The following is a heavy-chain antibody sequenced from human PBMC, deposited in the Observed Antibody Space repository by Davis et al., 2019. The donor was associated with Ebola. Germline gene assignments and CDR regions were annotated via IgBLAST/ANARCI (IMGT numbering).Heavy chain of an antibody. Sequence: SVKVSCKASRYTFTSYGISCVLHAPRQGLEWMGWLSAYNGNTNYAQKLQGRVTMTTDTSTSTAYMELRSLRSDDTAVYYCARAQFPTTSDHWGQGTLVTVSS. CDR3: ARAQFPTTSDH. D-gene: IGHD1-1*01. V-gene: IGHV1-18*01. J-gene: IGHJ4*02. CDR1: RYTFTSYG. CDR2: LSAYNGNT.